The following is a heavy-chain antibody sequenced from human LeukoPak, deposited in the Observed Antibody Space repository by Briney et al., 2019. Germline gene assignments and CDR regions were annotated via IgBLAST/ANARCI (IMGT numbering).Heavy chain of an antibody. CDR1: GFTFSSYS. Sequence: PGGSLGLSCAASGFTFSSYSMNWVRQAPGKGLEWVSYISSSSSTIYYADSVKGRFTISRDNAKNSLYLHMDSLRVEDMAVYYCARGGAARPDYWGPGTLVTVSS. V-gene: IGHV3-48*01. D-gene: IGHD6-6*01. J-gene: IGHJ4*02. CDR3: ARGGAARPDY. CDR2: ISSSSSTI.